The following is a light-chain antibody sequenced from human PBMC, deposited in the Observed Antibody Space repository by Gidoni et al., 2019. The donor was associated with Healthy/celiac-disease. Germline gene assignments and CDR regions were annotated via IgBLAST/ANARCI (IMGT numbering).Light chain of an antibody. CDR2: EGS. Sequence: QSALTQPASVSGSPGQSITISCTGTSSEVGSYNLVSWYQQHPGKAPKLMIYEGSKRPSGVSNRFSGSKSGNTASLTISGLQAEDEADYYCCSYAGSSPHYVFGTGTKVTVL. CDR1: SSEVGSYNL. J-gene: IGLJ1*01. V-gene: IGLV2-23*01. CDR3: CSYAGSSPHYV.